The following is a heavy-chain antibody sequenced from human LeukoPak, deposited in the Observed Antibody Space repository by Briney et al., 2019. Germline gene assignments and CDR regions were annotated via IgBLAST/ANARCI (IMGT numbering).Heavy chain of an antibody. CDR1: GGTFTSYA. CDR2: IIPIFGTA. Sequence: ASVKVSCKASGGTFTSYAISWVRQAPGQGLEWMGGIIPIFGTANYAQKLQGRVTITADESTSTAYMELSSLRSEDTAVYYCARDNCGGDCYNYYYYYGMDVWGQGTTVTVSS. J-gene: IGHJ6*02. D-gene: IGHD2-21*02. CDR3: ARDNCGGDCYNYYYYYGMDV. V-gene: IGHV1-69*13.